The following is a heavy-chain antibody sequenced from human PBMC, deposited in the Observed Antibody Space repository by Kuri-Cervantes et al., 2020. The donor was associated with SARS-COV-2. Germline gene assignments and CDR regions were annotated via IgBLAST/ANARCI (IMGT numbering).Heavy chain of an antibody. Sequence: GESLKISCAASGFTFNTYSMDWVRLAPGKGLEWLAYISKGSDTIYYADSVKGRFTISRDNAKNSLYLQMNSLRAEDTAVYYCARVRLKTFLNYMDVWGKGTTVTVSS. D-gene: IGHD3-3*01. J-gene: IGHJ6*03. V-gene: IGHV3-48*04. CDR2: ISKGSDTI. CDR3: ARVRLKTFLNYMDV. CDR1: GFTFNTYS.